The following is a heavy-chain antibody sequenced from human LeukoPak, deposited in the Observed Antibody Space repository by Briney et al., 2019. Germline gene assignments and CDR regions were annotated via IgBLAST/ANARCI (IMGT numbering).Heavy chain of an antibody. Sequence: SETLSLTCTVSGGSISSYYWSWIRQPPGKGLEWIGYIYYSGSTNYNPSLKSRVTISVDTSKNQFSLKLSSVTAADTAVYYCARVSQNVLRISTLYYMDVWGKGTTVTVSS. V-gene: IGHV4-59*01. D-gene: IGHD3-3*01. J-gene: IGHJ6*03. CDR1: GGSISSYY. CDR2: IYYSGST. CDR3: ARVSQNVLRISTLYYMDV.